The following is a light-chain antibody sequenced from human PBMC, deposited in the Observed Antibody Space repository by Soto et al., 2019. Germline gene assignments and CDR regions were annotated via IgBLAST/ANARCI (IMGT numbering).Light chain of an antibody. Sequence: QSVLTQSPSASASLGASVKLTCTLSSGHSSYAIAWHQQHPEKGPRYLMKLNSDGSHTKGDGIPDRFSGSSSGAERYLTISSLQSEDEADYYCQTWGTGTQGVFGTGTKLTVL. CDR3: QTWGTGTQGV. V-gene: IGLV4-69*01. J-gene: IGLJ1*01. CDR1: SGHSSYA. CDR2: LNSDGSH.